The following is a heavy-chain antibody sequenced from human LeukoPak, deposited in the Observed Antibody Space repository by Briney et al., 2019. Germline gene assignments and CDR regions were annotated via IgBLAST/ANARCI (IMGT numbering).Heavy chain of an antibody. V-gene: IGHV3-21*01. Sequence: GGSLRLSCAASGFTFSSYSMNWVRQVPGKGLEWVSFISSSSSYIYYADSVQGRFTISRDNAKNSLYLQMNSLRAEDTAVYYCARAAIFGWLDPWGQGTLVTVSS. CDR2: ISSSSSYI. J-gene: IGHJ5*02. CDR1: GFTFSSYS. D-gene: IGHD3-9*01. CDR3: ARAAIFGWLDP.